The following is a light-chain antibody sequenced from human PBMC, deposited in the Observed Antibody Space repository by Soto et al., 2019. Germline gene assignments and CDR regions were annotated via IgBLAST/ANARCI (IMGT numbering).Light chain of an antibody. CDR3: QRGHDWPLT. Sequence: EIVMTQSPATLSVSPGERATLSCRASQTFSGELAWYQQSHGQPPRLLIYGVSTRATGVPDRCSGSGSGSDFTITSSGLPSEDFAVYYCQRGHDWPLTFGQGTRLDI. V-gene: IGKV3-15*01. CDR1: QTFSGE. CDR2: GVS. J-gene: IGKJ2*01.